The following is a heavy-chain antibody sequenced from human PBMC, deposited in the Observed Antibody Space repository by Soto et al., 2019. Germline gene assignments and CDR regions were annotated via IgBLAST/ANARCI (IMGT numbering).Heavy chain of an antibody. CDR1: GYTFTSYY. D-gene: IGHD3-9*01. Sequence: GASVKVSCKASGYTFTSYYMHWVRQAPGQGLEWMGIINPSGGSTRYAQKFQGRVTMTRDTSTSTVYMELRSLRSDDTAVYYCASPYYDILTGPWESPWFDPWGQGTLVTVSS. V-gene: IGHV1-46*01. J-gene: IGHJ5*02. CDR2: INPSGGST. CDR3: ASPYYDILTGPWESPWFDP.